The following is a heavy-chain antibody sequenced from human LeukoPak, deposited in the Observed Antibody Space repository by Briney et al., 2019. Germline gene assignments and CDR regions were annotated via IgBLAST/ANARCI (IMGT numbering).Heavy chain of an antibody. V-gene: IGHV3-30*03. Sequence: GGSLRLSCAASAFTFSIYGMHWVRQAPGKGLEWVAVISYDGSNIYYADSVKGRFSVSRDISKNTLYLQMNSLRVDDTAVYYCARDSETTPIHVLGYWGQGTLVTVSS. J-gene: IGHJ4*02. CDR1: AFTFSIYG. D-gene: IGHD2-15*01. CDR3: ARDSETTPIHVLGY. CDR2: ISYDGSNI.